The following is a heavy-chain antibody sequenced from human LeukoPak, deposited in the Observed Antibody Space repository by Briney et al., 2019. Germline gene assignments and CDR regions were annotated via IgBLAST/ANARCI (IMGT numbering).Heavy chain of an antibody. CDR2: ISSSSSYI. CDR3: ARESPYYDSSGLFDY. CDR1: GFTFSSYS. Sequence: PGGSLRLSCAASGFTFSSYSMNWVRQAPEKGLEWVSAISSSSSYIYYADSVKGRFTISRDNAKNSLYLQMNSLRAEDTAVYYCARESPYYDSSGLFDYWGQGTLVTVSS. V-gene: IGHV3-21*01. D-gene: IGHD3-22*01. J-gene: IGHJ4*02.